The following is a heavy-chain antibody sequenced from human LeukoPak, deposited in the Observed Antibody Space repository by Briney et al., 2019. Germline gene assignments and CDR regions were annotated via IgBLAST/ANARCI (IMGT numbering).Heavy chain of an antibody. D-gene: IGHD6-25*01. V-gene: IGHV3-11*04. Sequence: GGSLRLSCAASGFTFSDYYMSWIRQAPGKGLEWVSYISSSGSIIYYADSVKGRFTISRDNATNSLYLQMNSLRAEDTAVYYCARARGGYPNSLWDDYWGQGTLVTVSS. CDR3: ARARGGYPNSLWDDY. J-gene: IGHJ4*02. CDR2: ISSSGSII. CDR1: GFTFSDYY.